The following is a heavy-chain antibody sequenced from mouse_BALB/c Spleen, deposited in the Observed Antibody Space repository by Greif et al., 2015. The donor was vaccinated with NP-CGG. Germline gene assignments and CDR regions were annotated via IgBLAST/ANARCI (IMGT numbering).Heavy chain of an antibody. CDR3: AREGGYDEGFAY. J-gene: IGHJ3*01. D-gene: IGHD2-14*01. CDR1: GYAFSSSW. V-gene: IGHV1-82*01. Sequence: VQLQQSGPELVKPGASVKISCKASGYAFSSSWMNWVKQRPGQGLEWIGRIYPGDGDTNYNGKFKGKATLTADKSSSTAYMQLSSLTSVDSAVYFCAREGGYDEGFAYWGQGTLVTVSA. CDR2: IYPGDGDT.